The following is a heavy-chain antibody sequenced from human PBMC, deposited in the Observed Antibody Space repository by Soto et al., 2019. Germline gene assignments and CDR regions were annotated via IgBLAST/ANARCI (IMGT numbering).Heavy chain of an antibody. CDR2: IYHSGST. D-gene: IGHD5-18*01. V-gene: IGHV4-30-2*01. Sequence: SETLSLTCAVSGGSISSGGYSWSWIRQPPGKGLEWIGYIYHSGSTYYNPSLKSRVTISVDRSKNQFSLKLSSVTAADTAVYYCARAGDVDTAMAAFDYWGQGTLVTVSS. CDR3: ARAGDVDTAMAAFDY. CDR1: GGSISSGGYS. J-gene: IGHJ4*02.